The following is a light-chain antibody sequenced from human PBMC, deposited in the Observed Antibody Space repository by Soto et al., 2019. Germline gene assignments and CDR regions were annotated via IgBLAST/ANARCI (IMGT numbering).Light chain of an antibody. J-gene: IGLJ1*01. CDR1: SSDVGAYNY. CDR2: EVS. V-gene: IGLV2-14*01. Sequence: QSALTQPASVSGSPGQSITISCTGTSSDVGAYNYVSWYQQQSGKAPKLMIHEVSNRPSGVSNRFSGSKSGNTASLTISGLQAEDEADYYCSSYTTNRAYVFGIGTKLTVL. CDR3: SSYTTNRAYV.